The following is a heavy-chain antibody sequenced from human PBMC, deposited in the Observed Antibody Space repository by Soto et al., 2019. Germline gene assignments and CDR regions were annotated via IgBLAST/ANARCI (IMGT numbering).Heavy chain of an antibody. V-gene: IGHV1-8*01. CDR1: GDTLTSCD. Sequence: GASVEVCCXESGDTLTSCDRNWVRQEKKQGLEWMGWMNPNSGNTGYAQKFQGRVTMTRNTSISTAYMELSSLRSEDTAVYYCARSYGDYTPYYYMDVWGKGTTVTVSS. CDR3: ARSYGDYTPYYYMDV. J-gene: IGHJ6*03. D-gene: IGHD4-17*01. CDR2: MNPNSGNT.